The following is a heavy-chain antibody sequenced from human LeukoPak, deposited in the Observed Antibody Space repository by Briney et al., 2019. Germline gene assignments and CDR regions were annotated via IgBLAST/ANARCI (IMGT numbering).Heavy chain of an antibody. Sequence: SETLSLTCTVSGGSISSYYWSWIRQPAGKGLEWIGRIYTSGSTNYNPSLKRRVTMSVDTSKNQFSLKLSSVTAADTAVYYCARGPYGSGSFYYYYMDVWGKGTTVTISS. CDR2: IYTSGST. CDR3: ARGPYGSGSFYYYYMDV. J-gene: IGHJ6*03. V-gene: IGHV4-4*07. D-gene: IGHD3-10*01. CDR1: GGSISSYY.